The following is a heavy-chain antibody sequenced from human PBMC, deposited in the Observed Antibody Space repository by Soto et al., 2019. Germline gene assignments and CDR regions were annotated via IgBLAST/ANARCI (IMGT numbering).Heavy chain of an antibody. CDR1: GGSITSNNW. J-gene: IGHJ4*02. CDR3: ARGFGHTSSWYFDL. D-gene: IGHD6-13*01. Sequence: QVQLQESGPGLVKPSGTLSLTCAVSGGSITSNNWWSWVRQPPGKGLEWIGESYYSGNTNYNPSLRGRVSMSVDKSQNQFSLWLTSVTAADTAVYYCARGFGHTSSWYFDLWGQGILITVSS. CDR2: SYYSGNT. V-gene: IGHV4-4*02.